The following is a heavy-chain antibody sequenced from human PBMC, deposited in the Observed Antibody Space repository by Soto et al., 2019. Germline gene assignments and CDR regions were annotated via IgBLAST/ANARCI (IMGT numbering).Heavy chain of an antibody. J-gene: IGHJ6*02. CDR2: IYPGDSDT. Sequence: GGSLKISCKGSVYSFTSYWIGWVRQMVGKGLGWMGVIYPGDSDTRYSPSFQGQVTISADKSNSTAYLQWSSLKASDTAMYYCARQPYGDYYYYGMDVWGQGTTVTVSS. D-gene: IGHD4-17*01. CDR3: ARQPYGDYYYYGMDV. CDR1: VYSFTSYW. V-gene: IGHV5-51*01.